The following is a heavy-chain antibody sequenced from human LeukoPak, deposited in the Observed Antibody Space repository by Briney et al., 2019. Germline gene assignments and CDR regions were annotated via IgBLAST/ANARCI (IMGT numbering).Heavy chain of an antibody. J-gene: IGHJ5*02. CDR1: GFTVSSNY. Sequence: GGSLRLSCAASGFTVSSNYMSWVRQAPGKGLEWVSGIRGSGENTYYADSVKGRFTISRDNSKNTLFLQMNSLRAEDTAFYYCAKDYWYSGAFPQPVIPWGQGTLVTVSS. CDR3: AKDYWYSGAFPQPVIP. V-gene: IGHV3-23*01. CDR2: IRGSGENT. D-gene: IGHD1-26*01.